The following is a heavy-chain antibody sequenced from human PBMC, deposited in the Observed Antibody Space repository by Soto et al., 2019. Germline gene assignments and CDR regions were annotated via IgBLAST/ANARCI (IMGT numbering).Heavy chain of an antibody. CDR1: GYTFSNYL. CDR3: ARGDMATIGAFDI. J-gene: IGHJ3*02. Sequence: QVQLVQSGAEVKKPGVSVKVSCKASGYTFSNYLLHWVRQAPGQGLEWMGWINAGNGHTKYSQKFQGRVTFTRDTSISTVYMELSRLRSDDTAVYYCARGDMATIGAFDIWGQGTMVTVSS. V-gene: IGHV1-3*01. CDR2: INAGNGHT. D-gene: IGHD5-12*01.